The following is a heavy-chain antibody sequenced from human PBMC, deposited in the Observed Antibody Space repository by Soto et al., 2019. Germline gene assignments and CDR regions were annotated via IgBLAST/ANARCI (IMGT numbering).Heavy chain of an antibody. J-gene: IGHJ5*02. Sequence: SETLSLTCTVSGGSISSSSYYWGWIRQPPGKGLEWIGSIYYSGSTYYNPSLKSRVTISVDTSKNQFSLKLSSVTAADTAVYYCARHSILRQQLVFDALNRLDPWGQGTLVTVSS. D-gene: IGHD6-13*01. CDR2: IYYSGST. CDR3: ARHSILRQQLVFDALNRLDP. V-gene: IGHV4-39*01. CDR1: GGSISSSSYY.